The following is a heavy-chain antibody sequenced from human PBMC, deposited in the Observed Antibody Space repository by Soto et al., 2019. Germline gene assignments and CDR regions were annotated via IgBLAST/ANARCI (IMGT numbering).Heavy chain of an antibody. CDR1: GGSISSSSYY. Sequence: SETLSLTCTVSGGSISSSSYYWGWIRQLPGKGLEWIGSIYYSGSTYYNPSLKSRVTISVDTSKNQFSLKLSSVTAADTAVYYCARRGYDILTGYVGWFDPWGQGTLVTVSS. CDR2: IYYSGST. CDR3: ARRGYDILTGYVGWFDP. D-gene: IGHD3-9*01. J-gene: IGHJ5*02. V-gene: IGHV4-39*01.